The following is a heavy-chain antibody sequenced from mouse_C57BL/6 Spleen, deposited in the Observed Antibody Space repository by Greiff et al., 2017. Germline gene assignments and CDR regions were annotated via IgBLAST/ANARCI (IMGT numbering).Heavy chain of an antibody. CDR1: GYTFTSYT. V-gene: IGHV1-4*01. CDR2: INPSSGYT. J-gene: IGHJ2*01. D-gene: IGHD4-1*01. Sequence: VQLQESGAELARPGASVKMSCKASGYTFTSYTMHWVKQRPGQGLEWIGYINPSSGYTKYNQKFKDKATLTADKSSSTAYMQLSSLTSEDSAVYYCARDTNWDFDYWGQGTTLTVSS. CDR3: ARDTNWDFDY.